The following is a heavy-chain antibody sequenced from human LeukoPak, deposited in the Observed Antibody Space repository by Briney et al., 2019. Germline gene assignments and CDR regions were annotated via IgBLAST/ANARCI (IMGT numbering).Heavy chain of an antibody. D-gene: IGHD5-18*01. CDR2: IRYDGSNK. V-gene: IGHV3-30*02. CDR1: GFTFSSYG. J-gene: IGHJ4*02. CDR3: AKGEDTAMVTADY. Sequence: PGGSLRLSCAASGFTFSSYGMHWVRQAPGKGLEWVAFIRYDGSNKYYADFVKGRFTISRDNSKNTLYLQMNSLRAEDTAVYYCAKGEDTAMVTADYWGQGTLVTVSS.